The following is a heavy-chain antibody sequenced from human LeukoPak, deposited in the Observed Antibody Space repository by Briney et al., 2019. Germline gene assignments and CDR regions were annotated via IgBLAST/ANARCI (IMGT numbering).Heavy chain of an antibody. Sequence: PSETLSLTCTVSGGSISSYYWSWIRQPPGKGLEWIGYIYYSGSTYYNPSLKSRVTISVDTSKNQFSLRLSSVTAADTAVYYCARTMTTRYYYYMDVWGKGTTVTVSS. D-gene: IGHD3-22*01. CDR3: ARTMTTRYYYYMDV. CDR1: GGSISSYY. V-gene: IGHV4-59*01. CDR2: IYYSGST. J-gene: IGHJ6*03.